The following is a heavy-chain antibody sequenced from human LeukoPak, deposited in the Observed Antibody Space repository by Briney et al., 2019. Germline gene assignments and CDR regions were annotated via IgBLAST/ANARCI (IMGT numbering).Heavy chain of an antibody. V-gene: IGHV3-30*18. CDR1: GFTFSSYG. J-gene: IGHJ4*02. Sequence: GRSLRLSCAASGFTFSSYGMHWVRQAPGKGLEWVAVISYDGSNKYYADSVKGRFTISRDNSKNTLYLQVNSLRAEDTAVYYCAKGGGLDYWGQGTLVTVSS. CDR3: AKGGGLDY. CDR2: ISYDGSNK. D-gene: IGHD2-15*01.